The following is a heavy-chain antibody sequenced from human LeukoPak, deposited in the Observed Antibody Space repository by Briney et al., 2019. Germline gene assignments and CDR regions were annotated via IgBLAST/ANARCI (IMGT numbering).Heavy chain of an antibody. V-gene: IGHV3-21*01. D-gene: IGHD6-25*01. CDR1: GFTFSSYS. CDR2: ISSSSSYI. CDR3: ARSGKPRSGAFDI. J-gene: IGHJ3*02. Sequence: PGGSLRLSCAASGFTFSSYSMNWVRQAPGKGLEWVSSISSSSSYIYYADSVKGRFTISRDNAKNSLYLQMNSLRAEDTAVYYCARSGKPRSGAFDIWGQGTMVTVSS.